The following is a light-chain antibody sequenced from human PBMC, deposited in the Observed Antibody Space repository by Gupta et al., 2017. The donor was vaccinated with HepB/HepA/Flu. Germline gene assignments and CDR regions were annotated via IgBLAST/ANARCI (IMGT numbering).Light chain of an antibody. Sequence: EIVLTQSPATLSLSPGERATLSCRASERINIYIGWYQQKPGQAPRLLIDDASNRATGIPARFSGSGSETDCTRTISSLEPEDVAVYYCQQRAKWPLTFGQGTRLDMK. CDR2: DAS. CDR1: ERINIY. CDR3: QQRAKWPLT. J-gene: IGKJ5*01. V-gene: IGKV3-11*01.